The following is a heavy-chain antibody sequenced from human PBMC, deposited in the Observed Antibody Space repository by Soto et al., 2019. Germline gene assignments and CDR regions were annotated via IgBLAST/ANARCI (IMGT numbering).Heavy chain of an antibody. CDR3: ARLGGSGSYTVDY. CDR2: IWYDGSNK. D-gene: IGHD3-10*01. Sequence: QVQLVESGGGVVQPGRSLRLSCVASGLTFGSYGMHWVRQAPGKGLEWVALIWYDGSNKYYADSVKGRFTISRDNSKNTLYLQMNSLRAEDTAVYYCARLGGSGSYTVDYWGQGTLVTVSS. V-gene: IGHV3-33*01. J-gene: IGHJ4*02. CDR1: GLTFGSYG.